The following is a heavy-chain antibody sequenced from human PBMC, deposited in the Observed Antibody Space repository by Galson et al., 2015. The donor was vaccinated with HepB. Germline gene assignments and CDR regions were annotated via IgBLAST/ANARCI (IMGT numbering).Heavy chain of an antibody. Sequence: SLRLSCAASGFTFSNAWMNWVRQAPGKGLEWVGRIKSKTGGGTTDYAAPVKGRFTISRDNAKNSLYLQMNSLRAEDTAVYYCASGWNYGSPLSAFDIWGQGTMVTVSS. CDR2: IKSKTGGGTT. V-gene: IGHV3-15*07. CDR1: GFTFSNAW. J-gene: IGHJ3*02. D-gene: IGHD1-7*01. CDR3: ASGWNYGSPLSAFDI.